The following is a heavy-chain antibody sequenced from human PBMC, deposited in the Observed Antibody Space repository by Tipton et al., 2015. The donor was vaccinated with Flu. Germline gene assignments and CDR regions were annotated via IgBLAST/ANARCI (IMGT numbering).Heavy chain of an antibody. J-gene: IGHJ4*02. CDR2: IYSGGTT. D-gene: IGHD1-7*01. CDR3: ARAGGTISETIGPHYFDY. Sequence: TLSLTCSVSGDSITSGHYYWTWIRQPAGKGPEYIGRIYSGGTTTSKPSLKRRVTIFMDSSKNQFSLRLRSVTAADTAVYYCARAGGTISETIGPHYFDYWSPGTLVTVSS. V-gene: IGHV4-61*02. CDR1: GDSITSGHYY.